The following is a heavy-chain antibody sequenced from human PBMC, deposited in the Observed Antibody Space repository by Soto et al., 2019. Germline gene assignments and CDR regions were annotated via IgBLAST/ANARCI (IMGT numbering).Heavy chain of an antibody. CDR3: AKGRHYCSGGSCYPQADYGMDV. V-gene: IGHV3-43D*03. Sequence: GGSLRLSCAASGFTFDDYAMHWVRQAPGKGLEWVSLISWDGGSTYYADSVKGRFTISRDNSKNSLYLQMNSLRAEDTALYYCAKGRHYCSGGSCYPQADYGMDVWGQGTTVTVSS. D-gene: IGHD2-15*01. J-gene: IGHJ6*02. CDR1: GFTFDDYA. CDR2: ISWDGGST.